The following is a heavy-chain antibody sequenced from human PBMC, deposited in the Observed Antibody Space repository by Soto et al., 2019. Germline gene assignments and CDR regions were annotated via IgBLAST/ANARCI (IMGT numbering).Heavy chain of an antibody. Sequence: QVQLVESGGGVVQPGRSLRLSCAASGFTFSSYGMHWVRQAPGKGLEWVAVIWYDGSNKYYADSVKGRFTISRANSKNTLYLQMNSLRAEDTAVYYCARDIAAAGTLDYWGQGTLVTVSS. V-gene: IGHV3-33*01. CDR1: GFTFSSYG. CDR3: ARDIAAAGTLDY. D-gene: IGHD6-13*01. CDR2: IWYDGSNK. J-gene: IGHJ4*02.